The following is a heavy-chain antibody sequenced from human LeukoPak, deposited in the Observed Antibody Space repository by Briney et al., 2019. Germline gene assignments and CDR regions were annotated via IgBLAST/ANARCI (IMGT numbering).Heavy chain of an antibody. J-gene: IGHJ3*02. CDR1: GGSISSSSYY. Sequence: SETLSLTCTVSGGSISSSSYYWGWISQPPGKGLEWIGSTYYSGSTYYNPSLKSRVTISVDTSKNQFSLKLSSVTAADTAVYYCQGNIPAFDIWGQGTMVTVSS. D-gene: IGHD2/OR15-2a*01. CDR2: TYYSGST. V-gene: IGHV4-39*01. CDR3: QGNIPAFDI.